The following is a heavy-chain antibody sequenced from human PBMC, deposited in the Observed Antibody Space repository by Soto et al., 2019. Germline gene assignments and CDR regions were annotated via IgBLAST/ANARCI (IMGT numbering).Heavy chain of an antibody. V-gene: IGHV3-73*01. J-gene: IGHJ6*02. CDR1: GFTFSGSA. Sequence: TXGSLRLSCAASGFTFSGSAMHWVRQASGKGLEWVGRIRSKANSYATAYAASVKGRFTISRDDSKNTAYLQMNSLKTEDTAVYYCTRRAAAAAVVPYGMDVWGQGTTVTVSS. CDR2: IRSKANSYAT. D-gene: IGHD6-13*01. CDR3: TRRAAAAAVVPYGMDV.